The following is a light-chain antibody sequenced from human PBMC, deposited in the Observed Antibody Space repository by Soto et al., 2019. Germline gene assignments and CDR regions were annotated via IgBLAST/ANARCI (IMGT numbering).Light chain of an antibody. CDR3: QQYGSSVT. Sequence: EIVLTQSPGTLSLSPGERATLSCRASQSVSSSYLAWYQQKPGQAPRLLIYGASSRATGIPDRFSGSGSGTDFTLTICRLEPEDFALYYCQQYGSSVTFGPGTKVDIK. CDR2: GAS. V-gene: IGKV3-20*01. CDR1: QSVSSSY. J-gene: IGKJ3*01.